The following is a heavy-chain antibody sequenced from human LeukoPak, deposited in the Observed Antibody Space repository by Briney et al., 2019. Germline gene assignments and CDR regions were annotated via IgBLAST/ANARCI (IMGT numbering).Heavy chain of an antibody. CDR2: INPNSGGT. CDR3: ARLYCSGGSCYSDY. D-gene: IGHD2-15*01. CDR1: GYTFTGYY. Sequence: GASVKVSFKTSGYTFTGYYMHWVRQAPGQGLEWMGWINPNSGGTNYAQKFQGRVTMTRDTSISTAYMELSRLRSDDTAVYYCARLYCSGGSCYSDYWGQGTLVTVSS. V-gene: IGHV1-2*02. J-gene: IGHJ4*02.